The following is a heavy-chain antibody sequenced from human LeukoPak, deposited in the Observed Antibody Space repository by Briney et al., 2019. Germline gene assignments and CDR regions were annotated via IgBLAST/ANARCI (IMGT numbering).Heavy chain of an antibody. J-gene: IGHJ4*02. CDR1: GFTFTNYD. V-gene: IGHV1-8*01. CDR2: MNPINGNT. Sequence: ASVKVSCKATGFTFTNYDINWVRQAPGQGLEWMGWMNPINGNTGYAQKFQGRVTMTRDTSISTAYMELSSLRSEDTAVYYCARGGLKSRSFDYWGQGTLVTVSS. CDR3: ARGGLKSRSFDY.